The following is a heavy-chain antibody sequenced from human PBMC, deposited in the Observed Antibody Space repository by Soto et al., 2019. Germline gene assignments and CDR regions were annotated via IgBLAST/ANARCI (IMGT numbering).Heavy chain of an antibody. CDR1: GGSISSGDYY. CDR2: IYYSGST. J-gene: IGHJ5*02. CDR3: ARVTYYYDSSGSQILLNWFDP. V-gene: IGHV4-30-4*01. Sequence: QVQLQESGPGLVKPSQTLSLTCTVSGGSISSGDYYWSWIRQPPGKGLEWIGYIYYSGSTYYNPSLKSRVTISVDTSKNQCSLKLSSVTAADTAVYYCARVTYYYDSSGSQILLNWFDPWGQGTLVTVSS. D-gene: IGHD3-22*01.